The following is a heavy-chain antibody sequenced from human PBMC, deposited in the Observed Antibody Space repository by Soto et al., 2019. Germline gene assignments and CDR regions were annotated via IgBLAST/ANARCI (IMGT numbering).Heavy chain of an antibody. V-gene: IGHV4-34*01. Sequence: SETLSLTGAGDGGSFSGYYWSWIRQPPGKGLEWIGEINHSGSTNYNPSLKGRVTISVDTSKNQFSLKLSSVTAADTAVYYCSGGIRFGWFDPWGQGTLVTVSS. D-gene: IGHD2-15*01. CDR1: GGSFSGYY. CDR3: SGGIRFGWFDP. J-gene: IGHJ5*02. CDR2: INHSGST.